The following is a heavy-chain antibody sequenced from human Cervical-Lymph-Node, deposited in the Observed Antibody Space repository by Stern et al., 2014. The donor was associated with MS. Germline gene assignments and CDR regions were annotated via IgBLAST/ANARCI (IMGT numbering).Heavy chain of an antibody. CDR2: VTWNSRTI. CDR1: GFTFEDYA. D-gene: IGHD3-10*01. J-gene: IGHJ5*01. Sequence: EVQLVESGGGLVQPGRSLRLSCAASGFTFEDYAMHWVRQAPGKGLEWVSSVTWNSRTIEYADPVKGRFTISRDSAKNSLYLQMNSLRPEDTAFYFCAKDRGFGVLSSNSIDCWGQGTLVTVSS. V-gene: IGHV3-9*01. CDR3: AKDRGFGVLSSNSIDC.